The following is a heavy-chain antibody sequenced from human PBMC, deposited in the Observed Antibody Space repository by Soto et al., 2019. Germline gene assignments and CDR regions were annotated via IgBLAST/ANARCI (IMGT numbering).Heavy chain of an antibody. CDR3: SRNMDYYYGRGSGNGHGF. J-gene: IGHJ6*02. D-gene: IGHD3-10*02. V-gene: IGHV1-2*02. CDR1: GYTFTSYY. CDR2: INPKFGDT. Sequence: QVQLVQSGAEMKEPGDSVRVSCEASGYTFTSYYIHWVRQAPGQGLEWMGWINPKFGDTTYAQDFQGRGSMTRDMAISTVYLELSRLTSDDTAIYYCSRNMDYYYGRGSGNGHGFWGQGTTVTVFS.